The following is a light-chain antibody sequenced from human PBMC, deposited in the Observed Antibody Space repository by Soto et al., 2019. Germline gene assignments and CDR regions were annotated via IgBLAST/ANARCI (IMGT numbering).Light chain of an antibody. V-gene: IGKV3-20*01. J-gene: IGKJ5*01. CDR1: QSVSGRY. Sequence: EIVLTHSPVTLSLSPVDRATLSFMASQSVSGRYLAWYQQKPGQAPRLLIYGASSRATGIPDRFSGGGSGTDFTLTISRLEPGDFAVYFCQKYGGFPINFGQGTRLEIK. CDR3: QKYGGFPIN. CDR2: GAS.